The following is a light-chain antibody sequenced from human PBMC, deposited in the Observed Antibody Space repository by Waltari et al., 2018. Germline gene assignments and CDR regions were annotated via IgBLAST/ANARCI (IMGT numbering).Light chain of an antibody. CDR1: SSDVGTYNL. Sequence: QSALTQPASVSGSPGQSITISCTGTSSDVGTYNLVSWYQQHPGKAPHLMIFEVTNRPSGVANRLSGSKSGNTASLTISGLQAEDEAEYYCCSFAGSSTYYVFGTGTKVTVL. CDR3: CSFAGSSTYYV. V-gene: IGLV2-23*02. J-gene: IGLJ1*01. CDR2: EVT.